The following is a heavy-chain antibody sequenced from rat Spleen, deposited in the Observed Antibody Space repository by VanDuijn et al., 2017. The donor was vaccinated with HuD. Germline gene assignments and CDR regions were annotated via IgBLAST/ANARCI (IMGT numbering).Heavy chain of an antibody. CDR3: ARAGYLRDWYFDF. V-gene: IGHV5-46*01. J-gene: IGHJ1*01. CDR1: GFTFDSFP. CDR2: ITTTGGNT. Sequence: EVQLVESGGGLVQPGRSMILSCAASGFTFDSFPMAWVRQAPTKGLEWVATITTTGGNTYFRDSVKGRFTISRDNAKSTLYLQMDSLRSADTATYYCARAGYLRDWYFDFWGPGTMVTVSS. D-gene: IGHD2-2*01.